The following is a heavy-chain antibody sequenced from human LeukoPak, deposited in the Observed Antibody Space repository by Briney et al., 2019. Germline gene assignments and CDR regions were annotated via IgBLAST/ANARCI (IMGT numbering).Heavy chain of an antibody. J-gene: IGHJ6*02. CDR1: GFTFSSYT. CDR3: ARRFYYGSGYYGMDV. V-gene: IGHV3-21*01. Sequence: PGGSLRLSCAASGFTFSSYTMNWVRQAPGKGLEWVSSIAGSSGYISYADSVKGRFTISRDNAKNPLYLQMNSLRAEDTAVYYCARRFYYGSGYYGMDVWGQGTTVTVSS. D-gene: IGHD3-10*01. CDR2: IAGSSGYI.